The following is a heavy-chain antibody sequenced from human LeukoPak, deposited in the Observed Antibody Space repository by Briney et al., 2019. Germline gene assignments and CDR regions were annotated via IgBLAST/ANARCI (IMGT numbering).Heavy chain of an antibody. J-gene: IGHJ4*02. CDR3: AKGGAYYDSYLIDY. Sequence: GGSLRLSCAASGFTFSSYGMHWVRQVPGKGLEWVAFIRYDGSNKYYADSVKGRFTISRDNSKNTLYLQMNSLRTEDTAVYYCAKGGAYYDSYLIDYWGQGTLVTVSS. D-gene: IGHD3-22*01. CDR1: GFTFSSYG. CDR2: IRYDGSNK. V-gene: IGHV3-30*02.